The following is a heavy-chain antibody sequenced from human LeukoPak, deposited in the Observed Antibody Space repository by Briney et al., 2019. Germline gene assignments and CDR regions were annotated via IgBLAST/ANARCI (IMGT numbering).Heavy chain of an antibody. Sequence: PGRSLRLSCAASGFTFDDYAMHWVRQAPGKGLEWVSGISWNSGSIGYADSVKGRFTISRDNAKNSLYLQMNSLRAEDMALYYCAKGLAAAEDDYYMDVWGKGTTVTVSS. CDR1: GFTFDDYA. J-gene: IGHJ6*03. CDR2: ISWNSGSI. CDR3: AKGLAAAEDDYYMDV. V-gene: IGHV3-9*03. D-gene: IGHD6-13*01.